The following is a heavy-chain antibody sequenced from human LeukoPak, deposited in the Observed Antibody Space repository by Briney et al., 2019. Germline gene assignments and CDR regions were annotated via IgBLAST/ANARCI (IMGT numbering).Heavy chain of an antibody. CDR3: ARVWGSDRNYRCLNY. D-gene: IGHD4-11*01. Sequence: GGSLRLSCATSEFTFSNYWMSWVRQAPGKGLEWVATMKQDGSEKYYVDSVKGRFTISRDNAKNSLFLQMNSLRVEDTAVYYCARVWGSDRNYRCLNYWGQGPLVTVPS. J-gene: IGHJ4*02. CDR2: MKQDGSEK. CDR1: EFTFSNYW. V-gene: IGHV3-7*01.